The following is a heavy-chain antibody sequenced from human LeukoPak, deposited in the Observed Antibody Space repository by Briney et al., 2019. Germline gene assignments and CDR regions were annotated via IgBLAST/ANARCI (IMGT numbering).Heavy chain of an antibody. CDR3: AKEVYCSGASCSPRDFHYGMDV. CDR1: GFTFSSYG. CDR2: INYSGGST. D-gene: IGHD2-15*01. V-gene: IGHV3-23*01. J-gene: IGHJ6*02. Sequence: GGSLRLSCAAPGFTFSSYGMSWVRQAPGKGLDWVSGINYSGGSTYYADSVKGRFTISRDNSKNTLYLHMHSLRAEDTAVYYCAKEVYCSGASCSPRDFHYGMDVWGQGTTVTVSS.